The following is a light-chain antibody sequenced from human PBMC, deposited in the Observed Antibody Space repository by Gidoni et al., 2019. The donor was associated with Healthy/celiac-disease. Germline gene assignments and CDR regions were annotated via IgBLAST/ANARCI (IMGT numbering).Light chain of an antibody. V-gene: IGLV1-47*02. Sequence: QSVLTQPPSASGTPGQRVTISCSGSSSNIGSNYVYWYRQLPGTAPKLLIYSNNQRPSGVPDRFSGSKSGTSASLAISGLRSEDEADYYCAAWDDSLSGHNWVFGGGTKLTVL. CDR1: SSNIGSNY. CDR3: AAWDDSLSGHNWV. J-gene: IGLJ3*02. CDR2: SNN.